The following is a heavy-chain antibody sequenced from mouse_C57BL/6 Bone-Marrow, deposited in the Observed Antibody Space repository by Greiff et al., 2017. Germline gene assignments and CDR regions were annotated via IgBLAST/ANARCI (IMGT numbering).Heavy chain of an antibody. CDR1: GYTFTSYW. Sequence: QVQLQQPGAELVKPGASVTLSCKASGYTFTSYWMHWVKQRPGQGLEWIGMIHPTSGSTNYNEKFKSKATMTVDKSSSTAYMQLSSLTSEDSAVYYCAKDFDYWGQGTTLTVSS. V-gene: IGHV1-64*01. J-gene: IGHJ2*01. CDR2: IHPTSGST. CDR3: AKDFDY.